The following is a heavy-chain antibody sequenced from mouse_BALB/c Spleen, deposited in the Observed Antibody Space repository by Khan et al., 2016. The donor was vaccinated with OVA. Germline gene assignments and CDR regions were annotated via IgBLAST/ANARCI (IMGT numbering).Heavy chain of an antibody. CDR2: ISYSGST. CDR1: GYSITSGYG. Sequence: EVQLQESGPGLVKPSQSLSLTCTVTGYSITSGYGWNWNRQFPGNKQEWMGYISYSGSTNYKPSLKSRTPITRDTSKNTFFLQLKHVTTEDNATCYYARTARITYWGQGTPLTVSS. J-gene: IGHJ2*01. CDR3: ARTARITY. D-gene: IGHD3-3*01. V-gene: IGHV3-2*02.